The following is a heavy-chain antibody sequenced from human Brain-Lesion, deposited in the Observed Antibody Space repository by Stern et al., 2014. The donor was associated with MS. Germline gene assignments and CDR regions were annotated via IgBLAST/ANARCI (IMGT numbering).Heavy chain of an antibody. J-gene: IGHJ4*02. D-gene: IGHD6-13*01. CDR2: SDHSGST. Sequence: QLQLQESGPGLVKPSGTLSLTCAVSGGSISSSNWWSWVRQSPGKGLEWIGESDHSGSTIYNPSLKRRVTVSVDKSKTRLSLNLRSVTAADTAVYFCARFPASRPHVFDSWGQGTLVTVSS. CDR3: ARFPASRPHVFDS. CDR1: GGSISSSNW. V-gene: IGHV4-4*02.